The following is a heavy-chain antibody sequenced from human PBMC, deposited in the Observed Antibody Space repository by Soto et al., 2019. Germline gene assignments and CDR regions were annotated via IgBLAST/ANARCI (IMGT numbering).Heavy chain of an antibody. V-gene: IGHV3-72*01. Sequence: PGGSLRLSCAASGFTFSDHYMDWVRQAPGKGLEWVGRTRNKANSYTTEYAASVKGRFTISRDDSKNSLYLQMNSLKTEDTAVYYCARDKSCSGGSCYSEMDYYYMAVRGKRTKVTVSS. D-gene: IGHD2-15*01. CDR2: TRNKANSYTT. J-gene: IGHJ6*03. CDR3: ARDKSCSGGSCYSEMDYYYMAV. CDR1: GFTFSDHY.